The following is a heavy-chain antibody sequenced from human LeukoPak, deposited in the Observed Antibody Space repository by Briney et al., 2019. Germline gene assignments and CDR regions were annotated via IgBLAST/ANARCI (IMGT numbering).Heavy chain of an antibody. Sequence: SETLSLTCAVYNGSFSGYYWSWIRQSPGKGLEWIGEVNHGGNTNYNPSLRSRVTISIDTSKTHFSLNLRSVTATDTAVYNCARAAWNGGGGFDPWGQGTLVTVSS. V-gene: IGHV4-34*01. D-gene: IGHD3-16*01. J-gene: IGHJ5*02. CDR1: NGSFSGYY. CDR3: ARAAWNGGGGFDP. CDR2: VNHGGNT.